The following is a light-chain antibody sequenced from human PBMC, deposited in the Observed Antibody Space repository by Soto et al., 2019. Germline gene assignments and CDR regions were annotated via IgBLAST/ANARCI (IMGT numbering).Light chain of an antibody. J-gene: IGKJ5*01. CDR1: QTISRY. Sequence: DIQMTHSPSSLSASVGDRVTITCRASQTISRYLNWYQQKPGKAPKLLIYDASSLQSGVPSRFSGSGSGTDFTLTISRLETEDFAVYYCQQYGNSDIIFGQGTRLDI. CDR2: DAS. V-gene: IGKV1-39*01. CDR3: QQYGNSDII.